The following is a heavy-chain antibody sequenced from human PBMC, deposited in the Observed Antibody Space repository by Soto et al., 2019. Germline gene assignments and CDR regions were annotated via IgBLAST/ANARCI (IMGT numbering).Heavy chain of an antibody. Sequence: PSETLSLTCTVSGGSISLSSSYFWGWIRQPPGKGLEWIGSIYYSGSTYYNPSLKNRVTISVDTSKNQFSLKLTSVTAADTAVYYCARPSLRHTHYWGQGTLVTVS. CDR1: GGSISLSSSYF. CDR2: IYYSGST. CDR3: ARPSLRHTHY. J-gene: IGHJ4*02. V-gene: IGHV4-39*01. D-gene: IGHD4-17*01.